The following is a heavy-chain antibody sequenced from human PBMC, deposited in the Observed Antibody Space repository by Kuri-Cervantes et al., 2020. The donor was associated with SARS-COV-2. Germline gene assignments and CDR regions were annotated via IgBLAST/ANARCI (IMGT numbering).Heavy chain of an antibody. Sequence: GESLKISCAASGFTVSSNYMSWVRQAPGKGLEWVSVIYSGGSTYYADSVKGRFTISRDNSKNTLYLQMNSLRAEDTAVYYCARDSGPWRYCSSTSCYNYFDYWGQGTLVTVSS. D-gene: IGHD2-2*02. CDR2: IYSGGST. V-gene: IGHV3-66*01. CDR3: ARDSGPWRYCSSTSCYNYFDY. J-gene: IGHJ4*02. CDR1: GFTVSSNY.